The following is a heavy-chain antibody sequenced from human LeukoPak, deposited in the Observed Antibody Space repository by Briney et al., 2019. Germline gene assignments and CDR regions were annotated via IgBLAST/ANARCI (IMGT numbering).Heavy chain of an antibody. CDR2: ISGSGGST. Sequence: GGSLRLSCAASGFTFSSYAMSWVRQAPGKGLEWVSAISGSGGSTYYADSVKGRFTISRDNSKNTLYLQMNSLRAEDTAVYYCAKDQITMIVVVIPDSFDYWGRGTLVTVSS. V-gene: IGHV3-23*01. J-gene: IGHJ4*02. CDR3: AKDQITMIVVVIPDSFDY. D-gene: IGHD3-22*01. CDR1: GFTFSSYA.